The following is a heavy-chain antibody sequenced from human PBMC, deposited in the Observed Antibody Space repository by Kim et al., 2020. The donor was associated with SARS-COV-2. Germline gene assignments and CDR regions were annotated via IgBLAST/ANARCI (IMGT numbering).Heavy chain of an antibody. CDR1: GYTFTSYA. D-gene: IGHD4-17*01. V-gene: IGHV1-3*01. J-gene: IGHJ5*02. CDR2: INAGNGNR. Sequence: ASVKVSCKASGYTFTSYAIYWVRQAPGQSLEWMGWINAGNGNRKYSQKFQGRVTITRDTSASTAYLELSSLRSEDTAIYYCARAPQLRNNWFDPWGQGTLVIVSS. CDR3: ARAPQLRNNWFDP.